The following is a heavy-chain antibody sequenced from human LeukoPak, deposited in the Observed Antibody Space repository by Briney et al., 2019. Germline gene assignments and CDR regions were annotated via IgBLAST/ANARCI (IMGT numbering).Heavy chain of an antibody. D-gene: IGHD6-13*01. V-gene: IGHV3-53*05. CDR3: ANSSSWNDAFDI. CDR1: GFTVSSNY. Sequence: PGGSLRLSCAASGFTVSSNYMSWVRQAPGKGLEWVSVIYSGGSTYYADSVKGRFTISRDNSKNTLHLQMNSLRAEDTAVYYCANSSSWNDAFDIWGQGTMVTVSS. J-gene: IGHJ3*02. CDR2: IYSGGST.